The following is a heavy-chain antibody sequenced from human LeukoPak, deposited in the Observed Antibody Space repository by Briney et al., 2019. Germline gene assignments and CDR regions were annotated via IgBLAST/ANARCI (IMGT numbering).Heavy chain of an antibody. V-gene: IGHV3-23*01. D-gene: IGHD3-10*01. J-gene: IGHJ4*02. CDR2: ISGSGGST. Sequence: PGGSLRLSCAASGFTFSSYAMSWVRQAPGKGLEWVSAISGSGGSTYYADSVKGRFTISRDNSKNTLYLQMNSLRAEDTAVYYCAKEDIGGSGSYYNAGFDYWGQGTLVTVSS. CDR3: AKEDIGGSGSYYNAGFDY. CDR1: GFTFSSYA.